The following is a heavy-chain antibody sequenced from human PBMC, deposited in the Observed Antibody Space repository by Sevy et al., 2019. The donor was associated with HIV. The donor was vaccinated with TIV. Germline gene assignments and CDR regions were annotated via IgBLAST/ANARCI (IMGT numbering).Heavy chain of an antibody. CDR2: ISSSGTTI. CDR1: GFTFSSYE. Sequence: QLGGSLRLSCEASGFTFSSYEMNWVRQAPGKGLEWVSYISSSGTTIKYADSVKGRFTISRDNVKNSLYMQMNSLRAEDTAVYYCARGAANYDKGFDPWGQGTLVTVSS. J-gene: IGHJ5*02. D-gene: IGHD3-22*01. CDR3: ARGAANYDKGFDP. V-gene: IGHV3-48*03.